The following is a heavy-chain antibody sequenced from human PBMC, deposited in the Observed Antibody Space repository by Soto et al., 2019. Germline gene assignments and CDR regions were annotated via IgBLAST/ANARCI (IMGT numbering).Heavy chain of an antibody. CDR1: GFTFSSYA. CDR2: ITGSGGST. J-gene: IGHJ4*02. Sequence: EVQLLESGGGLVQPGGSLRLSCAASGFTFSSYAMNWVRQAPGKGLEWVSAITGSGGSTYYADSVKGRFTISRDNSKNTLYLQMSSLRAEDTAVYYCAKDYNGWFYFDYWGQGTLVTVSS. D-gene: IGHD6-19*01. CDR3: AKDYNGWFYFDY. V-gene: IGHV3-23*01.